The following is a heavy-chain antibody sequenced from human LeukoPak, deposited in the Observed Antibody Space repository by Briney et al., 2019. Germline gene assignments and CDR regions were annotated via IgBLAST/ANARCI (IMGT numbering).Heavy chain of an antibody. D-gene: IGHD2-15*01. CDR2: IYYSGST. Sequence: SETLSLTCTVSGGSISSYYWSWIRQPPGEGLEWIGYIYYSGSTNYNPSLKSRVTISVDTSKNQFSLKLSSVTAADTAVYYCARDVGVSRPNYYYYYFGMDVWGQGTTVTVSS. CDR3: ARDVGVSRPNYYYYYFGMDV. V-gene: IGHV4-59*01. CDR1: GGSISSYY. J-gene: IGHJ6*02.